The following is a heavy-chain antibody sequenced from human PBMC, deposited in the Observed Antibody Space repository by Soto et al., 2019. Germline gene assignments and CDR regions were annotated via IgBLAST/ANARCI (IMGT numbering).Heavy chain of an antibody. V-gene: IGHV3-48*01. CDR2: ISSTGSTK. CDR1: GLTFSSYS. Sequence: EVQLVESGGGLVQPGGSLRLSCAASGLTFSSYSMNWVRQAPGKGLEWVSYISSTGSTKYYADSVKGRFTISRDNAKNSRYLQMNSLRAEDTAVYYCARRGYGLLDWGQGTVVTVSS. CDR3: ARRGYGLLD. J-gene: IGHJ4*02. D-gene: IGHD5-12*01.